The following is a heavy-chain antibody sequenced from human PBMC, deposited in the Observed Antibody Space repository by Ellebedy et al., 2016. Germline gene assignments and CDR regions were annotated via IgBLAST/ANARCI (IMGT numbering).Heavy chain of an antibody. CDR2: IRGGGGYA. Sequence: GESLKISCAASGFIFSNYAMTLVRQAPGKGLECVSTIRGGGGYAVSADSVQGWFTISTDNSKNTLFLQLTSLRAEDTAVYYCAKASSSYGNDAFDIWGQGTLVIVSS. CDR1: GFIFSNYA. V-gene: IGHV3-23*01. D-gene: IGHD1-26*01. CDR3: AKASSSYGNDAFDI. J-gene: IGHJ3*02.